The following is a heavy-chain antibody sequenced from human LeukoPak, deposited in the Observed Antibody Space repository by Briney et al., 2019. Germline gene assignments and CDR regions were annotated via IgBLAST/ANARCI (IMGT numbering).Heavy chain of an antibody. Sequence: PGGSLRLSCAASGFTFSSYSMNWVRQAPGKGLEWVSSISSSSSYIYYADSVKGRFAISRDDSKNMLYLQMKSLRVEDTAVYYCARASVTYSYDSSGPYDYWGQGTLVTVSS. CDR1: GFTFSSYS. J-gene: IGHJ4*02. D-gene: IGHD3-22*01. CDR3: ARASVTYSYDSSGPYDY. CDR2: ISSSSSYI. V-gene: IGHV3-21*01.